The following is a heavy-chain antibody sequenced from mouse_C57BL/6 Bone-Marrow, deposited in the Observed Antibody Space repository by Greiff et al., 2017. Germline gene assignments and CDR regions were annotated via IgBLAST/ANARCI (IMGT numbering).Heavy chain of an antibody. CDR3: ARRRGFYDGFAY. V-gene: IGHV1-69*01. CDR2: IDPSDSYT. J-gene: IGHJ3*01. D-gene: IGHD2-12*01. Sequence: QVQLQQPGAELVMPGASVKLSCKASGYTFTSYWMHWVKQRPGQGLEWIGEIDPSDSYTNYNQKFKGKSTLTVDKSSSTAYMQLSSLTSEDSAVYYCARRRGFYDGFAYWGQGTLVTVSA. CDR1: GYTFTSYW.